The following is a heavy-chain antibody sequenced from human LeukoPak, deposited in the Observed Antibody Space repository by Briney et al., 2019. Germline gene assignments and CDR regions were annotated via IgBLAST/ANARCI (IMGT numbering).Heavy chain of an antibody. Sequence: ASVKVSCKASGYTFTSYGISWVRQAPGQGLEWMGWISAYNGNTNYAQKLQGRVTMTTDTSTSTAYMELRSLRSDDTAVYYCARGDHGIAVAGTDYYYYGMDVWGQGTTVAVSS. CDR3: ARGDHGIAVAGTDYYYYGMDV. CDR1: GYTFTSYG. J-gene: IGHJ6*02. V-gene: IGHV1-18*01. CDR2: ISAYNGNT. D-gene: IGHD6-19*01.